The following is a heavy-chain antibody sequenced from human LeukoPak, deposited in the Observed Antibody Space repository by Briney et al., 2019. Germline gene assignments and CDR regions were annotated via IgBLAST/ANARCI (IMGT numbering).Heavy chain of an antibody. Sequence: SETLSLTWAVSSGSISSGGYSWSWIRQPPGKGLEWIGYIYYSGSTYYNPSLKSRVTISVDRSKNQFSLKLSSVTAAHTAVYYCARGANWGSDYYYYYYMDVWGKGTTVTVSS. CDR2: IYYSGST. V-gene: IGHV4-30-2*01. J-gene: IGHJ6*03. CDR1: SGSISSGGYS. CDR3: ARGANWGSDYYYYYYMDV. D-gene: IGHD7-27*01.